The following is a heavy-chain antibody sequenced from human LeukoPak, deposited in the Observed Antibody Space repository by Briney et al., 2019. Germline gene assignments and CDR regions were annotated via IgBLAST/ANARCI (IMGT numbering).Heavy chain of an antibody. V-gene: IGHV4-39*07. D-gene: IGHD3-10*01. J-gene: IGHJ4*02. CDR1: GGSISSSSYY. CDR3: ARGIWFGELLYFDS. CDR2: IYYSGST. Sequence: PSETLSLTCTVSGGSISSSSYYWGWIRQPPGKGLEWIGSIYYSGSTYYNPSLKSRVTISVDTSKNQFSLRLSSVTAADTAVYYCARGIWFGELLYFDSWGQGTLVTVSS.